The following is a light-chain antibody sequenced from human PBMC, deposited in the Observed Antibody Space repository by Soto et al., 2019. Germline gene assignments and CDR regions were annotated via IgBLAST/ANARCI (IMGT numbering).Light chain of an antibody. CDR2: DTS. CDR3: QQLSNFLWT. V-gene: IGKV3-11*01. Sequence: EIVLTQSPATLSLSPGERATLSCRASQSVSSYLAWYQQKPGQAPRLLLYDTSNRATGIPARFSGSGSGTDFTLTISSLAPEDFAVYYCQQLSNFLWTFGQGTKVEIK. J-gene: IGKJ1*01. CDR1: QSVSSY.